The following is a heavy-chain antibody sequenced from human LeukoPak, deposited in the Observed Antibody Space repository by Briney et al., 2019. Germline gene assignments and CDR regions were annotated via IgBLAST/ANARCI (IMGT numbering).Heavy chain of an antibody. V-gene: IGHV1-46*01. Sequence: ASVKVSRKASGYTFTSYYMHWVRQAPGQGLEWMGIINPSGGSTSYAQKFQGRVTMTRDTSTSTVYMELSSLRSEDTAVYYCARTIEGGDAFDIWGQGTMVTVSS. J-gene: IGHJ3*02. D-gene: IGHD1-26*01. CDR2: INPSGGST. CDR3: ARTIEGGDAFDI. CDR1: GYTFTSYY.